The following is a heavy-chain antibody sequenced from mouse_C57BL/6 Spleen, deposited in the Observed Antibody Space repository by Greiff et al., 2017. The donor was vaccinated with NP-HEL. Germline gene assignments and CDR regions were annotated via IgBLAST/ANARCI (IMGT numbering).Heavy chain of an antibody. CDR3: ARDDYPYAMDY. V-gene: IGHV1-50*01. J-gene: IGHJ4*01. CDR2: IDPSDSYT. CDR1: GYTFTSYW. D-gene: IGHD2-4*01. Sequence: QVQLQQPGAELVKPGASVKLSCKASGYTFTSYWMQWVKQRPGQGLEWIGEIDPSDSYTNYNQKFKGKATLTVDTSSSTAYMQLSSLTSEDSAVYYCARDDYPYAMDYWGQGTSVTVSS.